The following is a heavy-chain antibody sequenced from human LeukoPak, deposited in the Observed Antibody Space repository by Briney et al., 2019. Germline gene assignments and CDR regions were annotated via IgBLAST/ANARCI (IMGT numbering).Heavy chain of an antibody. V-gene: IGHV1-2*02. CDR2: INPSGGGT. CDR3: ARDPDYDENTNT. D-gene: IGHD4-17*01. CDR1: RYTFTGYY. Sequence: ASVKVSCKASRYTFTGYYMHWVRQAPGQGLEWMGWINPSGGGTKIAPKFQGRVTMTSDSSINTAYMESTRLRSDDTAVYFCARDPDYDENTNTWGQGTLVTVSS. J-gene: IGHJ4*02.